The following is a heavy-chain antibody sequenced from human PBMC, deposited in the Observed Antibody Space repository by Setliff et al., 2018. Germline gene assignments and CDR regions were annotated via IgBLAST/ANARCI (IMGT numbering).Heavy chain of an antibody. V-gene: IGHV3-15*01. Sequence: GGSLRLSCAASGFTFSNARMTWVRQAPGKGLEWVGRIKNKVDGETTDYAAPVKGRFTISRDNSKDTLYLQMTSLKTEDTGVYYCSTVAAYTGRNIGSRGTDAFHLWGKGTMVTSPQ. D-gene: IGHD3-16*01. CDR2: IKNKVDGETT. J-gene: IGHJ6*04. CDR1: GFTFSNAR. CDR3: STVAAYTGRNIGSRGTDAFHL.